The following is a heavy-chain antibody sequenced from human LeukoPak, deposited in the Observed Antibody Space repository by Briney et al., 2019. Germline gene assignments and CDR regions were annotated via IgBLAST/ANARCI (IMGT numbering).Heavy chain of an antibody. D-gene: IGHD6-13*01. CDR2: ISWNSGSI. Sequence: GGSLRLSCAASGFTFDDYAMHWVRQAPGKGLEWVSGISWNSGSIGYADSVKGRFTISRDNAKNSLYLQMNSLRAEDTALYYCAKASIAAAGHFDYWGQGTLVTVSS. CDR1: GFTFDDYA. CDR3: AKASIAAAGHFDY. J-gene: IGHJ4*02. V-gene: IGHV3-9*01.